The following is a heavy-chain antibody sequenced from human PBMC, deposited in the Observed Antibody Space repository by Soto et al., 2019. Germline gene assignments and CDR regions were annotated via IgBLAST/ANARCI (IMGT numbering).Heavy chain of an antibody. V-gene: IGHV3-30*18. CDR3: AKDRQAYGDYDYYCYGLDV. J-gene: IGHJ6*02. CDR1: GFTFSTLG. Sequence: QLVESGGGVVPPGASLRLSCAASGFTFSTLGMHWVRQTPGMGLEWVAVISYDGNNKVYADSVKGRFTISRDNFKNTVDLVMNNLKVDDTAVYYCAKDRQAYGDYDYYCYGLDVWGQGATVSVSS. CDR2: ISYDGNNK. D-gene: IGHD4-17*01.